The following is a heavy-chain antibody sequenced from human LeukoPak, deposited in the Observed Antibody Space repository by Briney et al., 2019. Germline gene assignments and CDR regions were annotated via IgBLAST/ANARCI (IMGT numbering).Heavy chain of an antibody. J-gene: IGHJ6*03. CDR2: IYYSGRT. CDR3: ARPVDYYYYYMDV. V-gene: IGHV4-38-2*02. CDR1: GYSISSGYY. Sequence: SETLSLTCTVSGYSISSGYYWGWIRQPPGKGLEWIGSIYYSGRTYYDPSLKSRVAISVDTSSNQFSLKLSSVTAADTAVYYCARPVDYYYYYMDVWGKGTTVTVSS.